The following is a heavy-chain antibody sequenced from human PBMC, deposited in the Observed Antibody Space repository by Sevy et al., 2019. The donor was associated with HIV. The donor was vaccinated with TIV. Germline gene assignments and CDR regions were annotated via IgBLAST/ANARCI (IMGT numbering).Heavy chain of an antibody. J-gene: IGHJ4*02. CDR3: ARVYYYDYSGPGY. CDR2: INPSGGST. Sequence: ASVKVSCKASGYNLNNYYMHWVRQAPGQGLEWMGLINPSGGSTSYAQKFQGRVTMTRDTSTSTLHMELSSRGSEDTAVYYCARVYYYDYSGPGYWGQGTLVTVSS. V-gene: IGHV1-46*02. D-gene: IGHD3-22*01. CDR1: GYNLNNYY.